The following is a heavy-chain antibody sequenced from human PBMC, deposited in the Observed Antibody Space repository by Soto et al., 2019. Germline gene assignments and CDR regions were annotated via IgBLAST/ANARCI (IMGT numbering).Heavy chain of an antibody. CDR1: GGSISSGGYF. V-gene: IGHV4-31*03. CDR2: IYYSGST. D-gene: IGHD6-6*01. Sequence: QVQLQESGPGLVKPSQTLSLTCTVSGGSISSGGYFWSWIRQHPGKGLEWIGFIYYSGSTYYNPSLKSRVTISVDTSKYQFSLQLISVTAASTAGYYCAREGAAPYYYYGMDVWCQGTTVTVSS. J-gene: IGHJ6*02. CDR3: AREGAAPYYYYGMDV.